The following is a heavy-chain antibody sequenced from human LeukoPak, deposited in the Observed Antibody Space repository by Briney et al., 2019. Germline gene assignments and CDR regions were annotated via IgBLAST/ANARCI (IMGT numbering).Heavy chain of an antibody. D-gene: IGHD3-10*01. J-gene: IGHJ4*02. CDR2: ISAYNGNT. V-gene: IGHV1-18*01. Sequence: ASVKVSCKASGHTFTSYGISWVRQAPGQGLEWMGWISAYNGNTNYAQKLQGRVTMTTDTSTSTAYMELRSLRSDDTAVYYCARGSGSRYYGSGSYTPFDYWGQGTLVTVSS. CDR3: ARGSGSRYYGSGSYTPFDY. CDR1: GHTFTSYG.